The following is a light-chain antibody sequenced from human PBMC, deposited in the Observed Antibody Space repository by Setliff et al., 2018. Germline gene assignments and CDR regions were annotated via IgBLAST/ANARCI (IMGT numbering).Light chain of an antibody. CDR2: ANS. J-gene: IGLJ1*01. Sequence: QSVLTQPPSVSGAPGQRVTISCTGSRSNIGANYEVHWYQHLPGAAPKLLIFANSNRPSGVPDRFSDSKSDTSASLAIAGLQPEDEADYYCQSYDTSLSAYVFGTGTKVTVL. CDR3: QSYDTSLSAYV. CDR1: RSNIGANYE. V-gene: IGLV1-40*01.